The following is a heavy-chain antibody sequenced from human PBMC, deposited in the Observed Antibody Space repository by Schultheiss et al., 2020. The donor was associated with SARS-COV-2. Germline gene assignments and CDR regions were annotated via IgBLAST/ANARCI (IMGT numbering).Heavy chain of an antibody. Sequence: GGSLRLSCAASGFTFSNAWMSWVRQAPGKGLEWVGRIKSKTDGGTTDYAAPVKGRFTISRDDSKNTLYLQMNSLKTEDTAVYYCTTPSSWGSGSYYPQDFEGWGQGTLVTVSS. CDR1: GFTFSNAW. CDR3: TTPSSWGSGSYYPQDFEG. V-gene: IGHV3-15*01. CDR2: IKSKTDGGTT. D-gene: IGHD1-26*01. J-gene: IGHJ4*02.